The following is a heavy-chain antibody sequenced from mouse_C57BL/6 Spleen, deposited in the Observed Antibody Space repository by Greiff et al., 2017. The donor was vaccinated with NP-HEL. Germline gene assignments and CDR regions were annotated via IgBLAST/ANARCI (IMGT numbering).Heavy chain of an antibody. CDR2: ISSGSSTI. CDR3: ARSPGKNYFDY. V-gene: IGHV5-17*01. Sequence: EVKLVESGGGLVKPGGSLKLSCAASGFTFSDYGMHWVRQAPEKGLEWVAYISSGSSTIYYADTVKGRFTISRDNAKNTLFLQMTSLRSEDTAMYYCARSPGKNYFDYWGQGTTLTVSS. CDR1: GFTFSDYG. J-gene: IGHJ2*01.